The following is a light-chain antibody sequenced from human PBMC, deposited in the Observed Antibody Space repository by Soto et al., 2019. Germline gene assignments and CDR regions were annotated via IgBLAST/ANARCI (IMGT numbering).Light chain of an antibody. J-gene: IGKJ5*01. CDR1: QSASNNY. V-gene: IGKV3-20*01. CDR2: GAS. Sequence: EIVLTQSPGTLSLSPGQRATLSCRATQSASNNYLAWYQQKPGQAPRLLIYGASSRATGIPDRFSGSGSGTDFTLTISRLEPEDFAVYYCQKYGNSPPITFGQGTLLEMK. CDR3: QKYGNSPPIT.